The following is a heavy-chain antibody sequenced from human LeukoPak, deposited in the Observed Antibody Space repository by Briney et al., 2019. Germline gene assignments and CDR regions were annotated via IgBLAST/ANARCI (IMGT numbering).Heavy chain of an antibody. CDR2: TRNKANSYTT. J-gene: IGHJ4*02. Sequence: SGGSLRLSCAASGFTFSDHYMDWVRQAPGKGLEWVGRTRNKANSYTTVYAASVKGRFTISRDESENSLLLQMNSLKTEDTAVYYCANSGVLTYYYDSSGYYYPYWGQGTLVTVSS. D-gene: IGHD3-22*01. CDR3: ANSGVLTYYYDSSGYYYPY. V-gene: IGHV3-72*01. CDR1: GFTFSDHY.